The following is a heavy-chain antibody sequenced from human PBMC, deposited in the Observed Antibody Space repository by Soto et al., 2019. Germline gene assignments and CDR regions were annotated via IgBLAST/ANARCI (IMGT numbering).Heavy chain of an antibody. Sequence: GSLRLSCAASGFTFSSYAMHWVRQAPGKGLEWVAVISYGGSNKYYADSVKGRFTISRDNSKNTLYLQMNSLRAEDTAVYYCARGRLRFLEWSYYGMDVWGQGTTVTVSS. D-gene: IGHD3-3*01. CDR3: ARGRLRFLEWSYYGMDV. CDR2: ISYGGSNK. J-gene: IGHJ6*02. CDR1: GFTFSSYA. V-gene: IGHV3-30-3*01.